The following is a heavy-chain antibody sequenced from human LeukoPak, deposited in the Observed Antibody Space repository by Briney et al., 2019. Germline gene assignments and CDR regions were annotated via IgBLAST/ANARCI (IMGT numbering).Heavy chain of an antibody. CDR1: GGSFSGYY. V-gene: IGHV4-34*01. CDR2: INHSGST. Sequence: SETLSLXCAVYGGSFSGYYWSWIGQPPGKGLEWIGEINHSGSTNYNPSLKHRVTISVDTSKNQFSLTLRSLTAADTAVYYCASVEYQLLVWYFDYWGQGTLVTVSS. CDR3: ASVEYQLLVWYFDY. D-gene: IGHD2-2*01. J-gene: IGHJ4*02.